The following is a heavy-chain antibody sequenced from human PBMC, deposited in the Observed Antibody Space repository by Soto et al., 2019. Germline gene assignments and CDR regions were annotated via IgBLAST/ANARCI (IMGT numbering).Heavy chain of an antibody. Sequence: EVQLVESGGGLVQPGGSLRLSSAASGFTLSSYWMNWVRQAPGKGLEWVANIKQDGSEKYYVDSVKGRFIISRDNAKNSLYLQMNSLRAEDTAVYYCARDADASGWYHYGMDVWGQGTMVTVSS. V-gene: IGHV3-7*01. D-gene: IGHD6-19*01. CDR2: IKQDGSEK. J-gene: IGHJ6*02. CDR1: GFTLSSYW. CDR3: ARDADASGWYHYGMDV.